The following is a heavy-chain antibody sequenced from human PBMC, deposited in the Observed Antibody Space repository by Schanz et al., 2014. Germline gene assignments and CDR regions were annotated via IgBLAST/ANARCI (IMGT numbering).Heavy chain of an antibody. D-gene: IGHD3-22*01. CDR3: AKDRSWDYDSSGYFDY. CDR1: GFTFSSYS. J-gene: IGHJ4*02. V-gene: IGHV3-48*04. CDR2: VSRSTPDI. Sequence: EVQLLESGGGLVQPGGSLRLSCTASGFTFSSYSMNWVRQAPGKGLEWVSYVSRSTPDIYYADSVKGRFTISRDNAKNTLYLQMNSLRAEDTALYYCAKDRSWDYDSSGYFDYWGQGTLXTVSS.